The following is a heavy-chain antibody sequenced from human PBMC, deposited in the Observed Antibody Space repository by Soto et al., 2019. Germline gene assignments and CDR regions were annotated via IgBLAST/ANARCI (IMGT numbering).Heavy chain of an antibody. CDR1: GGTFSSYA. CDR2: IIPIFGTA. J-gene: IGHJ6*02. CDR3: ARNNLDIVLVPAAITV. D-gene: IGHD2-2*03. V-gene: IGHV1-69*12. Sequence: QVQLVQSGAEVKKPGSSMKVSCKASGGTFSSYAISWVRQAPGQGLEWMGGIIPIFGTANYAQKFQGRVTITADESTSTAYMELSSLRSEDTAVYYCARNNLDIVLVPAAITVWGQGTTVTVSS.